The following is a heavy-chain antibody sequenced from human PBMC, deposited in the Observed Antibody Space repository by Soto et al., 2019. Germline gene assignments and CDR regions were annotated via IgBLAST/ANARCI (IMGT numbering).Heavy chain of an antibody. D-gene: IGHD5-18*01. CDR1: GYTFTGYG. CDR3: ARGDGYSYGHHYYGMDV. V-gene: IGHV1-18*01. Sequence: GASVKVSCKASGYTFTGYGISWVRQAPGQGLEWMGWISAYNGNTNYAQKLQGRVAMTTDTSTSTAYMELRSLRSDDTAVYYCARGDGYSYGHHYYGMDVWGQGTTVTVSS. CDR2: ISAYNGNT. J-gene: IGHJ6*02.